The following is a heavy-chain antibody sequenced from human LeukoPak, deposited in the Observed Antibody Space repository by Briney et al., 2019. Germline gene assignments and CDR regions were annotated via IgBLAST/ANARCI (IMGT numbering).Heavy chain of an antibody. D-gene: IGHD2-2*01. CDR3: ARVNPPAAIFLRPSNWFDP. CDR2: IYHSGST. J-gene: IGHJ5*02. V-gene: IGHV4-38-2*01. CDR1: GYSISSGYY. Sequence: SETLSLTCAVSGYSISSGYYWGWIRQPPGKGLEWIGSIYHSGSTYYNPSLKSRVTISVDTSKNQFSLKLSSVTVADTAVYYCARVNPPAAIFLRPSNWFDPWGQGTLVTVSS.